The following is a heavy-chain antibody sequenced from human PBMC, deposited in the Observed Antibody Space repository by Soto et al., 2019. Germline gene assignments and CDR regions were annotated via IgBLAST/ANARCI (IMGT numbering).Heavy chain of an antibody. CDR1: GGSFSGYY. Sequence: SETLSLTCAVYGGSFSGYYWSWIRQPPGKGLEWIGEINHSGSTNYNPSLKSRVTISVDTSRNQFSLKLSSVTAADTAVYYCARGEGIAEYWGPGTLVTVFS. CDR2: INHSGST. D-gene: IGHD6-13*01. J-gene: IGHJ4*02. V-gene: IGHV4-34*01. CDR3: ARGEGIAEY.